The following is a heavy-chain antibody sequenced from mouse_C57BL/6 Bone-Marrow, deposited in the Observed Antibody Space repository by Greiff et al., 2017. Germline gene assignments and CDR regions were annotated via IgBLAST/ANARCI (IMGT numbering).Heavy chain of an antibody. D-gene: IGHD1-1*01. Sequence: QVQLQQPGAELVKPGASVKVSCKASGYTFTSYWMHWVKQRPGQGLEWIGRIHPSDSDTNYTQKFKGKATLTVDKSSRTAYMQLSSLTSEDSAVYYCAIKAFYYYGSSWYFDVWGTGTTVTVSS. J-gene: IGHJ1*03. CDR2: IHPSDSDT. V-gene: IGHV1-74*01. CDR1: GYTFTSYW. CDR3: AIKAFYYYGSSWYFDV.